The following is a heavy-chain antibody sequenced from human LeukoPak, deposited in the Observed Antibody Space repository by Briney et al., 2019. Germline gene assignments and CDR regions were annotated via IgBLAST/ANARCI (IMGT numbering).Heavy chain of an antibody. CDR3: ARGLSAIVY. V-gene: IGHV4-34*01. J-gene: IGHJ4*02. CDR2: INHSGST. CDR1: VGSFSGYY. D-gene: IGHD2-15*01. Sequence: SETLSLTCAVYVGSFSGYYWSWIRQPPRKGLEWIGEINHSGSTNYNPSLKSRVTISVDTSKNQFSLKLSSVTAADTAVYYCARGLSAIVYWGQGTLVTVSS.